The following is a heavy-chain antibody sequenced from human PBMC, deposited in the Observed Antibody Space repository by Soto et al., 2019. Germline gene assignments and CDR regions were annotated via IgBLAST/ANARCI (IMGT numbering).Heavy chain of an antibody. D-gene: IGHD3-10*01. J-gene: IGHJ4*02. Sequence: EVQLLESGGGLVQPGGSLRLSCAASGFTFNNYAMTWAAQAQGRGLEWVSAISGGGDTTSYADSVKGRFTVSRDGSKNTLYLQMSSLRAEDTALYYCAKGRGGSGSLTPRVDFWGQGTLVTVSS. V-gene: IGHV3-23*01. CDR2: ISGGGDTT. CDR3: AKGRGGSGSLTPRVDF. CDR1: GFTFNNYA.